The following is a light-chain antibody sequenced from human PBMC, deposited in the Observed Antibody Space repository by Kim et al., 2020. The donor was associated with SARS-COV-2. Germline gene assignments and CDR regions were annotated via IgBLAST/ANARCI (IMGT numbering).Light chain of an antibody. CDR2: DVS. CDR1: SSDVGGYNY. J-gene: IGLJ1*01. V-gene: IGLV2-14*03. Sequence: QSALTQPASVSGSPGQSITISCTGTSSDVGGYNYVSWYQQHPGKAPKLVIYDVSNRPSGVSNRFSGSKSGNTASLTISGLQAEDEADYYCSSYRSSSPYVFGTGTKVTVL. CDR3: SSYRSSSPYV.